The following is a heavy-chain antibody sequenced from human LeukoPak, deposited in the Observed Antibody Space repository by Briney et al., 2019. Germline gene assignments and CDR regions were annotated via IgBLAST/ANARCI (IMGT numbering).Heavy chain of an antibody. Sequence: SETLSLTCTVSSDSFGNGNYFWAWIRQPAGKGLEWIGRIYISGSTNYKPSLKSRVTMSVDTSKKQFSLKLSSVTAADTAVYYCAREDAHDAFDVWGQGALVTVSS. V-gene: IGHV4-61*02. J-gene: IGHJ3*01. CDR1: SDSFGNGNYF. CDR2: IYISGST. CDR3: AREDAHDAFDV.